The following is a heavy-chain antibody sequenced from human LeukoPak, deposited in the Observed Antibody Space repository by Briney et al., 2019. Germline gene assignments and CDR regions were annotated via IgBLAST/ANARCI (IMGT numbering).Heavy chain of an antibody. CDR3: ATNPSGAHYFDF. D-gene: IGHD1-14*01. Sequence: GGSLRLSCAASGLTFSSFTMNWVRQAPGKGLEWVSSISGSGSYIYYADSVKGRFTISRDNAKNSLYLQMNSLRDEDSAVYYCATNPSGAHYFDFWGQGSLVTVSS. J-gene: IGHJ4*02. CDR2: ISGSGSYI. V-gene: IGHV3-21*01. CDR1: GLTFSSFT.